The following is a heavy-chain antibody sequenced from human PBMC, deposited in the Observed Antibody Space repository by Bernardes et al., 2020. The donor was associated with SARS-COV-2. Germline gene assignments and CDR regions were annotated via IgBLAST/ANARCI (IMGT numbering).Heavy chain of an antibody. V-gene: IGHV1-69*13. CDR1: GVTFSHSD. J-gene: IGHJ3*02. CDR3: ATPRVFSGWQFTDAFEI. CDR2: ITPMFGTP. Sequence: SVKVSCKASGVTFSHSDINWVRQAPGQGLEWMGGITPMFGTPKYPQKFQGRVTFTADGSTKTAYMELSSLGSDDTAVYYCATPRVFSGWQFTDAFEIWGQGTMVTVSS. D-gene: IGHD6-19*01.